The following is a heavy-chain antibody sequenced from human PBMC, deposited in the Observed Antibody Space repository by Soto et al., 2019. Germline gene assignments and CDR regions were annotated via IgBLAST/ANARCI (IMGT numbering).Heavy chain of an antibody. Sequence: EVQLVESGGGLVQPGGSLRVSCAASGFTLRSHRIHWVRQVPGKGLEWVSRIDTDGGGTSYADSVKGRFTISTDNAKNTVNLQMNGLRGEDTAVYYCATVFALCGQGTLVTVSS. D-gene: IGHD2-8*01. CDR3: ATVFAL. J-gene: IGHJ4*02. CDR2: IDTDGGGT. V-gene: IGHV3-74*01. CDR1: GFTLRSHR.